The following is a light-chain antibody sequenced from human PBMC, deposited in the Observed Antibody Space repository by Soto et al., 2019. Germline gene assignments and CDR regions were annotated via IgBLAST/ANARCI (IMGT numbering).Light chain of an antibody. V-gene: IGKV3D-15*01. Sequence: DIVMTQSPATLSVSPGERATLSCRASQSIRTDLAWYQQKSGQGPRLLIYDASTRATGIPARFSGSGSGTEFTLTISSLQSEDFAVYYCQQYIKWPITFGQGTRLEIK. CDR2: DAS. CDR1: QSIRTD. CDR3: QQYIKWPIT. J-gene: IGKJ5*01.